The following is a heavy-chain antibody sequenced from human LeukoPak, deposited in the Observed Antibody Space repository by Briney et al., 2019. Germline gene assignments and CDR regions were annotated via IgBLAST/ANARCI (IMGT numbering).Heavy chain of an antibody. CDR3: ARNPYRSGAMDV. J-gene: IGHJ6*02. CDR1: GYTFTTYD. V-gene: IGHV1-8*02. CDR2: MTPTSGNT. D-gene: IGHD3-10*01. Sequence: ASVKVSCKASGYTFTTYDINWVRQATGQGLEWMGWMTPTSGNTGYAQKFQGRVTLTRNTSTNTAYMELSSLRSDDTAVYYCARNPYRSGAMDVWGRGTTVTVSS.